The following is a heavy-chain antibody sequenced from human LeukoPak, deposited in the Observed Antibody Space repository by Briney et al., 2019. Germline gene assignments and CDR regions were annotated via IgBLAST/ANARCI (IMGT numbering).Heavy chain of an antibody. CDR1: GFTFSAYN. CDR2: ISSSSSYI. D-gene: IGHD3-9*01. CDR3: ARTVTGRNDN. Sequence: GGSLRLSCAASGFTFSAYNMNWVRQAPGKGLEWVSCISSSSSYIYYADSVKGRFTISRDNAKNSLYLQMNSLRAEDTAVCYCARTVTGRNDNWGQGTLVTVSS. J-gene: IGHJ4*02. V-gene: IGHV3-21*01.